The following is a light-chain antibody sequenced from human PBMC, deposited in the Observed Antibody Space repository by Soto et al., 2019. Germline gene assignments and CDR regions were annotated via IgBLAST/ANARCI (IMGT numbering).Light chain of an antibody. Sequence: EIVLTQSPGTLSLSPGERATLSCRASQSVSSSYLAWYQQKPGQAPRLLIYGASSRATGIPDTFSGSGSGTDFTLTISRLEPEDGAVYYCQQYGSSPPWTFGQGTKVEIK. CDR2: GAS. CDR3: QQYGSSPPWT. J-gene: IGKJ1*01. CDR1: QSVSSSY. V-gene: IGKV3-20*01.